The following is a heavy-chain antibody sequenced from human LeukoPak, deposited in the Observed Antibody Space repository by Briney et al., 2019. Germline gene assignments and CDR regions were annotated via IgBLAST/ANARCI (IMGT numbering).Heavy chain of an antibody. CDR1: GITFSGHA. CDR2: IRSDGTNK. D-gene: IGHD2/OR15-2a*01. CDR3: ARDYVYAFDY. V-gene: IGHV3-30*02. Sequence: GGSLRLSCAVSGITFSGHAMHWVRQAPGKGLEWVAFIRSDGTNKDYADSLKGRFIISRDNAKNALYLQMNSLRAEDTAVYFCARDYVYAFDYWGQGTLVTVSS. J-gene: IGHJ4*02.